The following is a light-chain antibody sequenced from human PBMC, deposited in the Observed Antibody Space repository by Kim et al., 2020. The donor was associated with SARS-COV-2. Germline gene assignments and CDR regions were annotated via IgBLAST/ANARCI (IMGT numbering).Light chain of an antibody. V-gene: IGKV3-11*01. Sequence: ETVLTQSPVTLSLSPGESATLSCRASQNVDIYVAWYQQKPGQAPRLLIYDASNRASGIPARFSGSGSGTDFTLTISSLEPEDFAVYYCLQRKYWPPLTFGGGTKVDIK. CDR2: DAS. J-gene: IGKJ4*01. CDR1: QNVDIY. CDR3: LQRKYWPPLT.